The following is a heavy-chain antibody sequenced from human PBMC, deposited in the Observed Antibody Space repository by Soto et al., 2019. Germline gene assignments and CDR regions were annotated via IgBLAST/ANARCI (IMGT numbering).Heavy chain of an antibody. CDR3: SRHQVGMGAEDS. CDR1: GYIRNTDW. J-gene: IGHJ4*02. D-gene: IGHD1-26*01. V-gene: IGHV5-10-1*01. Sequence: PGESLKISCKASGYIRNTDWISWVRQKPGKGLEWMGRIDPLDSHTKYSPSFEGRVNISADRSIATAYLHWTSLETSDTAIYYRSRHQVGMGAEDSLGQGTRVTVSS. CDR2: IDPLDSHT.